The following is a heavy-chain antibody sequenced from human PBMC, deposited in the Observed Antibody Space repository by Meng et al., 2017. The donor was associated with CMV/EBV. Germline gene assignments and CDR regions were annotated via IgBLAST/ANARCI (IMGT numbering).Heavy chain of an antibody. J-gene: IGHJ4*02. Sequence: GESLKISCAASGFTFSSYAMSWVRQAPGKGLEWVSAISGSGGSTYYADSVKGRFTISRDNSKNTLYLQMNSLRAEDTAVYYCAKDRRWLLDYWGQGTLVTVSS. D-gene: IGHD5-24*01. CDR3: AKDRRWLLDY. CDR1: GFTFSSYA. V-gene: IGHV3-23*01. CDR2: ISGSGGST.